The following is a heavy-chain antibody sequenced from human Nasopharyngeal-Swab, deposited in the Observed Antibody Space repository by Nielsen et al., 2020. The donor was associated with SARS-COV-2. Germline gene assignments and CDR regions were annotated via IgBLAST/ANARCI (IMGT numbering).Heavy chain of an antibody. Sequence: SQTLSLTCTVSGGSISSGGYYWSRIRQPPGKGLEWIGSMYYSGSTYYNPSLKSRVTISVDTSKNQFSLKLSSVTAADTAVYYCARHFWLRGAFDIWGQGTMVTVSS. J-gene: IGHJ3*02. CDR2: MYYSGST. D-gene: IGHD3-3*01. CDR3: ARHFWLRGAFDI. CDR1: GGSISSGGYY. V-gene: IGHV4-39*01.